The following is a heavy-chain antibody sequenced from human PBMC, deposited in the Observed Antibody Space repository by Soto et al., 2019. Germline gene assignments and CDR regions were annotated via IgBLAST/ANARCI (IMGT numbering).Heavy chain of an antibody. CDR2: ISYSGNT. J-gene: IGHJ4*02. V-gene: IGHV4-59*01. CDR3: ARVLSGSSLFDY. Sequence: SETLSLTCPVSGCSISSDYWSWIRQPPGKGLEWIGYISYSGNTNYNPSLKSLVTISVDTSKKQFSLKLRSVTAADTAVYYCARVLSGSSLFDYWGQGMLVPVSS. CDR1: GCSISSDY. D-gene: IGHD1-26*01.